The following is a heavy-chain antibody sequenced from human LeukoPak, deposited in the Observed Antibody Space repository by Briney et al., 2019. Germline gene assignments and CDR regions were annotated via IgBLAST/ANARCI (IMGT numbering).Heavy chain of an antibody. J-gene: IGHJ4*02. Sequence: KPSETLSLTCAVYGGSFSGYYWSWIRQPPGKGLEWIGEINHSGSTNYNPSLKSRVTISVDTSKNQFSLKLSSATAADTAVYYCASLTREMATNKGGFDYWGQGTLVTVSS. V-gene: IGHV4-34*01. D-gene: IGHD5-24*01. CDR3: ASLTREMATNKGGFDY. CDR2: INHSGST. CDR1: GGSFSGYY.